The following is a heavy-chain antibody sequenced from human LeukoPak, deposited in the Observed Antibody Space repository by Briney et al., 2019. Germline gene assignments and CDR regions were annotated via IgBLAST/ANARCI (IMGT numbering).Heavy chain of an antibody. V-gene: IGHV4-34*01. CDR2: INHSGST. CDR3: ARTLAGFDI. Sequence: SETLSLTCAVYGGSFSGYYWSWIRQPPGKGLEWIGEINHSGSTNYNPSLKSRVTISVDRSKNQFSLKLSSVTAADTAVYYCARTLAGFDIWGQGTMVTVSS. CDR1: GGSFSGYY. J-gene: IGHJ3*02.